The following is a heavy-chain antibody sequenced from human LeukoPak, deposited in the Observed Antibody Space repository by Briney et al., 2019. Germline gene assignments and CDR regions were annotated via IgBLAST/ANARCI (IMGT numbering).Heavy chain of an antibody. CDR1: GFTFSSYW. V-gene: IGHV3-7*03. D-gene: IGHD6-13*01. J-gene: IGHJ6*03. Sequence: GGSLRLSCAASGFTFSSYWMSWVRQAPGKGLEWVANIKQDGSEKYYVDSVKGRFTISRDNAKNSLYLQMNSLRAEDTAVYYCAKVGIAAAGTWDPYYYYYMDVWGKGTTVTISS. CDR2: IKQDGSEK. CDR3: AKVGIAAAGTWDPYYYYYMDV.